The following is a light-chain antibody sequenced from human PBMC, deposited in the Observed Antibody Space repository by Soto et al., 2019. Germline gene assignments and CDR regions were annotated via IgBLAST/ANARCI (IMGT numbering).Light chain of an antibody. J-gene: IGLJ1*01. CDR1: SSDIGGSNY. CDR3: YSSRSSSSTFYV. V-gene: IGLV2-14*03. CDR2: GVS. Sequence: QSALTQPASVSGSPGQSITISCAGTSSDIGGSNYVSWYQQHPGKAPKLMIYGVSKRPSGVSNRFSGSKPGNTASLTISGLQAEDEADYFCYSSRSSSSTFYVFGTGTKVTVL.